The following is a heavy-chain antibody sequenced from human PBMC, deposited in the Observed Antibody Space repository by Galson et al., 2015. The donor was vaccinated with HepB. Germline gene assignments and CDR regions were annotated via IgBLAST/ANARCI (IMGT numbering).Heavy chain of an antibody. D-gene: IGHD6-13*01. CDR2: INHSGST. CDR3: ATIAAAGRGYYYTMDV. CDR1: GGSFSGYY. J-gene: IGHJ6*02. Sequence: SETLSLTCAVYGGSFSGYYWSWIRQPPGKGLEWIGEINHSGSTNYNPSLKSRVTISVDTSKNQFSLRLSSVTAADTAAYYCATIAAAGRGYYYTMDVWGQGTTVTVSS. V-gene: IGHV4-34*01.